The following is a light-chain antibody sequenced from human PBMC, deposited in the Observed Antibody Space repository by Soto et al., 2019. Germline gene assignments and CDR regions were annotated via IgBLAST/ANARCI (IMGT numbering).Light chain of an antibody. V-gene: IGLV2-8*01. CDR3: SSYAGSSTGV. CDR1: SSDIGSYNY. CDR2: EFS. Sequence: QSALTQPPSASGSPGQSVTISCTGTSSDIGSYNYVSWYQQHPRKAPKLMIYEFSKRPSGGPDRFSGSNSGNTASLTVSGLQDEDEADYYSSSYAGSSTGVFGGGTKLTVL. J-gene: IGLJ3*02.